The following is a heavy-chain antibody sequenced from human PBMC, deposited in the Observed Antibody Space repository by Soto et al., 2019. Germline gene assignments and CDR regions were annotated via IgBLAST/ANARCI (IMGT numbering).Heavy chain of an antibody. V-gene: IGHV3-33*01. CDR2: IYYDGNNK. CDR3: ARVGGTVTSDY. D-gene: IGHD4-17*01. Sequence: QVQLVESGGGVVQPGRSLRLSCAASGFTFSAYGMHWVRQAPGKGLEWLAMIYYDGNNKYYADSVEGRFTISGDNSKNTLYLQMSSLRAEDTAVYYCARVGGTVTSDYWGQGTLVTVSS. J-gene: IGHJ4*02. CDR1: GFTFSAYG.